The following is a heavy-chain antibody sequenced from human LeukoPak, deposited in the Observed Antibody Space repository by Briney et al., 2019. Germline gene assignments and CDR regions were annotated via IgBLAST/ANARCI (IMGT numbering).Heavy chain of an antibody. V-gene: IGHV1-8*01. CDR1: GYTFTSYD. Sequence: ASVKVSCKASGYTFTSYDINWVRQATGQGLEWMGWMNPNSGNTGYAQKFQGRVTMTRNTSISTAYMELSSLRSEDTAVCYCARGYYDSSGYYQTFDPWGQGTLVTVSS. J-gene: IGHJ5*02. CDR3: ARGYYDSSGYYQTFDP. D-gene: IGHD3-22*01. CDR2: MNPNSGNT.